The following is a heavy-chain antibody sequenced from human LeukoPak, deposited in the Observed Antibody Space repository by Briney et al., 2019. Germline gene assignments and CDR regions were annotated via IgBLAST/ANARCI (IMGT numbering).Heavy chain of an antibody. CDR1: GYTFTSYD. CDR3: ARGEYYYDSSGYYRLHSFDI. CDR2: INPNSGGT. J-gene: IGHJ3*02. Sequence: ASVKVSCKASGYTFTSYDVNWVRQAPGQGLEWMGWINPNSGGTNYAQKFQGRVTMTRDTSISTAYMELSRLRSDDTAVYYCARGEYYYDSSGYYRLHSFDIWGQGTMVTVSS. D-gene: IGHD3-22*01. V-gene: IGHV1-2*02.